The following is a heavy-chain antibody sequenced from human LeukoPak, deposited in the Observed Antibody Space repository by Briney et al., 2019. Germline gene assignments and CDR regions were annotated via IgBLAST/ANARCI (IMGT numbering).Heavy chain of an antibody. Sequence: ASVKVSSTASGYTFTGYYMHWVRQAPGQGLEWMGWINPNSGGTNYAQKFQGRVTMTRDTSISTAYMELSRLRSDDTAVYYCARVSRIAAAGTQLDYWGQGTLVTVSS. CDR3: ARVSRIAAAGTQLDY. V-gene: IGHV1-2*02. J-gene: IGHJ4*02. CDR2: INPNSGGT. D-gene: IGHD6-13*01. CDR1: GYTFTGYY.